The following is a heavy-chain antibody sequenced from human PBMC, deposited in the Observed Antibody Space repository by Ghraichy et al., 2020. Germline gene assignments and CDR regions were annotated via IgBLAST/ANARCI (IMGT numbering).Heavy chain of an antibody. CDR2: IYHSGST. D-gene: IGHD6-19*01. CDR3: AGGIIAVAGTSWFDP. J-gene: IGHJ5*02. CDR1: GGSISSSNW. V-gene: IGHV4-4*02. Sequence: SETLSLTCAVSGGSISSSNWWSWVRQPPGKGLEWIGEIYHSGSTNYNPSLKSRVTISVDKSKNQFSLKLSSVTAADPAVYYCAGGIIAVAGTSWFDPWGRGTLVTVSS.